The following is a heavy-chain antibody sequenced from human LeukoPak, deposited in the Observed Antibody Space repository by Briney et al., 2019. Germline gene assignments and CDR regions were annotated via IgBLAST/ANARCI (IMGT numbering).Heavy chain of an antibody. CDR2: IYYSGST. CDR3: ATRSSTTGWSLDY. CDR1: GGSISSYY. D-gene: IGHD6-19*01. Sequence: SETLSLTCTVSGGSISSYYWSWIRQPPGKGLEWIGYIYYSGSTNYNPSLKSRVTISVDTSKNQFSLKLSSVTAADTAVYYCATRSSTTGWSLDYWGQGALVSVSS. J-gene: IGHJ4*02. V-gene: IGHV4-59*01.